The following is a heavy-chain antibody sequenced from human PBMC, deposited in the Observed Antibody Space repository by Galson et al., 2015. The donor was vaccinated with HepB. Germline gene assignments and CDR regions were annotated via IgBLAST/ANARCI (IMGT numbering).Heavy chain of an antibody. D-gene: IGHD2-8*02. J-gene: IGHJ4*02. CDR2: IYPGDSDI. CDR3: ARHPVNCTGVLCYRTGYFDS. V-gene: IGHV5-51*01. Sequence: QSGAEVKEPGASLRISCQGSGYTFGNYWIAWVRQMPGKGLEWMGVIYPGDSDIKYSPSFQGQVTISADKSITTAFLQWTSLKARDSGIYYCARHPVNCTGVLCYRTGYFDSWGQGTLVTVSS. CDR1: GYTFGNYW.